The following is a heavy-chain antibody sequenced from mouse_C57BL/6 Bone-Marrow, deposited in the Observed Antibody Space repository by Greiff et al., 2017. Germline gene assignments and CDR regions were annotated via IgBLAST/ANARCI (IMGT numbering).Heavy chain of an antibody. Sequence: EVMLVESGGGLVQPGGSLKLSCAASGFTFSDYGMAWVRQAPRKGPEWVAFISNLAYSIYYADTVTGRFTISSENAKNTLYLEMSSLRSEDTAMYYCARSYGSRGAMDYWGQGTSVTVSS. V-gene: IGHV5-15*01. J-gene: IGHJ4*01. D-gene: IGHD1-1*01. CDR1: GFTFSDYG. CDR2: ISNLAYSI. CDR3: ARSYGSRGAMDY.